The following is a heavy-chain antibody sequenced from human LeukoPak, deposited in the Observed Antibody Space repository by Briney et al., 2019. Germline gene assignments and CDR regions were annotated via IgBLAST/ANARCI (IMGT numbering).Heavy chain of an antibody. CDR3: ARDYYDSSGPYFDY. Sequence: SETLSLTCTVSGGSISSYYWSWLRHPPGKGLEWIGYIYYSGSTNYNPSLTSRVTISVDTSKNQFSLKLSSVTAADTAVSYCARDYYDSSGPYFDYWGQGTLVTVSS. D-gene: IGHD3-22*01. J-gene: IGHJ4*02. V-gene: IGHV4-59*01. CDR1: GGSISSYY. CDR2: IYYSGST.